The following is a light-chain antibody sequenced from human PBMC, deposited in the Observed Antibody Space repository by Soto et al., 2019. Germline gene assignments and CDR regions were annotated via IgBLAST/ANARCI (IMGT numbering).Light chain of an antibody. Sequence: QSALTQPASVSGSPGQSITISCTGTSSGIGAYNFVSWYQQHPGKAPKLMLYDVNIRPSGVSNRFSGSKSGNTASLTISGLQAEDEADYYCTSWTTSTTMIFGGGTKVTVL. CDR1: SSGIGAYNF. CDR3: TSWTTSTTMI. J-gene: IGLJ2*01. CDR2: DVN. V-gene: IGLV2-14*03.